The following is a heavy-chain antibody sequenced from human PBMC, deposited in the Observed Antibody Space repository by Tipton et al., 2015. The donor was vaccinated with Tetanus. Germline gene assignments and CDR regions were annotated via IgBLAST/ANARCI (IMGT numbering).Heavy chain of an antibody. Sequence: SLRLSCAASGFTFDDYAIHWVRQAPGKGLEWVSGISWNSGSIGYAGSVKGRFTISRDNAKNSLYLQMNSLRAGDTALYYCAKDSPYSSSWSSNYFDYWGQGTLVTVSS. J-gene: IGHJ4*02. CDR1: GFTFDDYA. CDR2: ISWNSGSI. D-gene: IGHD6-13*01. V-gene: IGHV3-9*01. CDR3: AKDSPYSSSWSSNYFDY.